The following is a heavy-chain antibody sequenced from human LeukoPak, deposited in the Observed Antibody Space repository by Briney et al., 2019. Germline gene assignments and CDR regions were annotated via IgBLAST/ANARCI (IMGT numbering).Heavy chain of an antibody. CDR3: AFYGSGSYSPFDYYYYGMDV. V-gene: IGHV1-69*04. CDR2: IIPILGIA. Sequence: ASVKVSCKASGGTFSSYAISWVRQAPGQGLEWMGRIIPILGIANYAQKFQGRVTITADKSTSTAYMELSSLRSEDTAVYYCAFYGSGSYSPFDYYYYGMDVWGQGTTVTVFS. D-gene: IGHD3-10*01. CDR1: GGTFSSYA. J-gene: IGHJ6*02.